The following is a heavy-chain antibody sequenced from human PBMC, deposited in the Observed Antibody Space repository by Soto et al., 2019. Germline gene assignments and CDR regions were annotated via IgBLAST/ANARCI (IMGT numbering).Heavy chain of an antibody. Sequence: GGSLRLSCAASGFTFNSYAMQWVRQAPGKGLEWLAFIWYDGGNKYYADSVKGRFTVSRDNSNSTLYLEMNSLTVADTAVYYCARDSVAGTVHWIDPWGQGTLVTVSS. CDR1: GFTFNSYA. D-gene: IGHD6-19*01. CDR2: IWYDGGNK. J-gene: IGHJ5*02. V-gene: IGHV3-33*01. CDR3: ARDSVAGTVHWIDP.